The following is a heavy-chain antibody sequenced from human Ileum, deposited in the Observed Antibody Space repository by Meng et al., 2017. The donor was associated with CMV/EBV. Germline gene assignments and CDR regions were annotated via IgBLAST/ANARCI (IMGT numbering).Heavy chain of an antibody. CDR1: GYTFTGYY. V-gene: IGHV1-2*02. CDR3: ARGWGQLPRRNIDY. CDR2: INPNSGGT. Sequence: ASVKVSCKASGYTFTGYYMHWVRQAPGQGLEWMGWINPNSGGTNYAQKFQGRVTMTRGTSISTAYMELSRLRTDDTAVYYCARGWGQLPRRNIDYWGQGTLVTVSS. J-gene: IGHJ4*02. D-gene: IGHD2-2*01.